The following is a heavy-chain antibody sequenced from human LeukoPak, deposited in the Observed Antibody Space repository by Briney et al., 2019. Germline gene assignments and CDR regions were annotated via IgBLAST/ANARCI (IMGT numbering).Heavy chain of an antibody. Sequence: PGGSLRLSCAASGFTFSSYAMHWVRQAPGKGLEWVAVISYDGSNKYYADSVKGRFTISRDNSKNTLYLQMNSLRAEDTAVYYCARNQWLRYYYMDVWGKGTTVTVSS. CDR2: ISYDGSNK. J-gene: IGHJ6*03. V-gene: IGHV3-30-3*01. CDR1: GFTFSSYA. CDR3: ARNQWLRYYYMDV. D-gene: IGHD6-19*01.